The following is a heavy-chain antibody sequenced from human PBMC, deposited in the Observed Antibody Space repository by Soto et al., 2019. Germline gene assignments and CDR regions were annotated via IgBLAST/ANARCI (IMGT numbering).Heavy chain of an antibody. CDR1: GGSIGSGDYY. V-gene: IGHV4-30-4*01. J-gene: IGHJ5*02. D-gene: IGHD6-19*01. CDR2: MYRTWST. CDR3: ARANGWYGDWFDP. Sequence: SETLFLTCTVSGGSIGSGDYYWSWIRQPPGQGLEWIGYMYRTWSTYYNPSLKSRLTISVDRSKNQFSLKLSSVTATDTAVYYCARANGWYGDWFDPWGQGALVTVSS.